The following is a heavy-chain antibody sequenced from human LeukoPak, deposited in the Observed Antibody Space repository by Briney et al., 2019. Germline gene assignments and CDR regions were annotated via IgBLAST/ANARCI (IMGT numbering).Heavy chain of an antibody. CDR2: INSDGSWT. Sequence: GGSLRLSCAASGNYWMHWVRQVPGKGLVWVSHINSDGSWTSYADSVKGRFTISRDNSKNTLYLQMNSLRAEDTAVYYCARESSGYWLYWGQGTLVTVSS. J-gene: IGHJ4*02. CDR3: ARESSGYWLY. V-gene: IGHV3-74*01. CDR1: GNYW. D-gene: IGHD3-22*01.